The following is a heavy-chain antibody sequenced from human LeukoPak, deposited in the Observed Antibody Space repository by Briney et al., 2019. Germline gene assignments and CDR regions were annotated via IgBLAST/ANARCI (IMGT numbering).Heavy chain of an antibody. CDR3: ARGGVGYCSGGSCYQY. CDR2: ISGYKGDT. CDR1: GYTFTDYG. D-gene: IGHD2-15*01. J-gene: IGHJ4*02. V-gene: IGHV1-18*01. Sequence: GASVKVSCKTSGYTFTDYGISWVRQASGQGLEWMGWISGYKGDTNYAQKLQGRVTMTTDTSTSTAYMELRSLRSDDTAVYYCARGGVGYCSGGSCYQYWGQGTLVTVSS.